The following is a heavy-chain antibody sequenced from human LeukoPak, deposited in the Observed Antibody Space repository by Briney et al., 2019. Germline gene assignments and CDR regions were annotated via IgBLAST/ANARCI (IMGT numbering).Heavy chain of an antibody. Sequence: GGSLRLSCAASGFTFSNFWMSWVRQAPGRGLEWVANIKPDGSEKYYVDSVRGRFTISRDNAKNGLFVKLQGQHADDGAMLLCARSPGGPYVTYYFDSWGLGTLVTVSS. D-gene: IGHD3-16*01. CDR3: ARSPGGPYVTYYFDS. J-gene: IGHJ4*02. V-gene: IGHV3-7*01. CDR1: GFTFSNFW. CDR2: IKPDGSEK.